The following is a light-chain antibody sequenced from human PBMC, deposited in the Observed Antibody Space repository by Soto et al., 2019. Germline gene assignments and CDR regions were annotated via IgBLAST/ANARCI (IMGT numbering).Light chain of an antibody. V-gene: IGKV3D-15*01. CDR1: QSVGSS. J-gene: IGKJ4*01. Sequence: IVVTQSAVILSVSPGNRATLSCRASQSVGSSSLAWYQQKPGQAPRLLMYDVSSRATGIPDRFSGSGSGTDFTLTISSLQSEDFAVYYCQQYNSWPLTFGGGTKVDIK. CDR2: DVS. CDR3: QQYNSWPLT.